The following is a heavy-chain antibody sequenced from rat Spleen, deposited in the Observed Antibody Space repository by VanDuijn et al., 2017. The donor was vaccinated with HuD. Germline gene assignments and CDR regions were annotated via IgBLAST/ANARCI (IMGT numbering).Heavy chain of an antibody. CDR3: ARSGYSSLSSDVMDA. D-gene: IGHD1-2*01. Sequence: QVQLKESGPGLMQPSQTLSLTCTVSEFSLMDYSVHWIRQPPGKGLEWMGRIQSGGSTDYNSALKPRLSISRDTSKSQVFLKMNSLQTEDTAMYFCARSGYSSLSSDVMDAWGQGASVTVSS. J-gene: IGHJ4*01. V-gene: IGHV2-19*01. CDR2: IQSGGST. CDR1: EFSLMDYS.